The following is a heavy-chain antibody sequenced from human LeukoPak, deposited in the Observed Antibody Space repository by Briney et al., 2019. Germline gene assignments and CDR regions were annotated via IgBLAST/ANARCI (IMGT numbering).Heavy chain of an antibody. D-gene: IGHD3-16*01. CDR3: ARDLLGYYYYYGMDV. J-gene: IGHJ6*02. V-gene: IGHV4-4*07. Sequence: SETLSLTCTVSGGSISSYYWGWIRQPAGKGLEWIGRIYTSGSTNYNPSLKSRVTMSVDTSKNQFSLKLGSVTAADTAVYYCARDLLGYYYYYGMDVWGQGTTVTVSS. CDR1: GGSISSYY. CDR2: IYTSGST.